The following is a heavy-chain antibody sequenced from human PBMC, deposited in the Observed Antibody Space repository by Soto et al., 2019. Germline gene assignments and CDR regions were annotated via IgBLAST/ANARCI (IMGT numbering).Heavy chain of an antibody. J-gene: IGHJ4*02. CDR3: ARDRPLGVHTYVCDY. D-gene: IGHD5-18*01. Sequence: SETLSLTCAVSGGSISSGGYSWSRIRQPPGKGLEWIGYIYHSGSTYYNPSLKSRVTISVDRSKNQFSLKLSSVTAADTAVYYCARDRPLGVHTYVCDYWGQGTLVTVSS. V-gene: IGHV4-30-2*01. CDR2: IYHSGST. CDR1: GGSISSGGYS.